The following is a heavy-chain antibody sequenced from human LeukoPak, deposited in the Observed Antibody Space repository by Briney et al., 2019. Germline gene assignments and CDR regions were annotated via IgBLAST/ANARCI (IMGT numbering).Heavy chain of an antibody. J-gene: IGHJ6*04. V-gene: IGHV1-18*04. Sequence: ASVKVSCKASGYTFTSYGISWVRQAPGQGLEWMGWISAYNGNTNYAQKLQGRVTMTTDTSTSTAYMELRSLRSDDTAVYYCARAPLYCSGGSCYAVSYYSSGMAVGAKGPTVTVST. D-gene: IGHD2-15*01. CDR1: GYTFTSYG. CDR2: ISAYNGNT. CDR3: ARAPLYCSGGSCYAVSYYSSGMAV.